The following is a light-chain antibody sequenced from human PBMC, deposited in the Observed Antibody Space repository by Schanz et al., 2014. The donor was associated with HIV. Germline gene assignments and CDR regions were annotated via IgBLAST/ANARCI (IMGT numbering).Light chain of an antibody. CDR3: SSYAGXXXLV. V-gene: IGLV2-14*02. CDR1: RNDVGTYNL. Sequence: QSVLTQPASVSGSPGQSITISCTGTRNDVGTYNLVSWYQQHPGKAPQLMIYEVTKRPSGVSDRFSGSKSGNTASLTISGXXXEDDADYYCSSYAGXXXLVFGGGTKVTVL. J-gene: IGLJ2*01. CDR2: EVT.